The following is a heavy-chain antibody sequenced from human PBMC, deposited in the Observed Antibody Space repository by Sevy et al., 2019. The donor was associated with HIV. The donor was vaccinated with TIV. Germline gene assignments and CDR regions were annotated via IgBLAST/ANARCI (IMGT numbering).Heavy chain of an antibody. CDR1: GFTFRTYG. CDR3: AIYCLTSTGYSSYEI. Sequence: GGSLRLSCAASGFTFRTYGMHWVRQAPGKGPEWVALISSDGSNEYYADSVRDRFTISRDNSKNTLFLQMNSLSPEDTAVYYCAIYCLTSTGYSSYEIWGQGTMVTVSS. D-gene: IGHD2-15*01. CDR2: ISSDGSNE. J-gene: IGHJ3*02. V-gene: IGHV3-30*03.